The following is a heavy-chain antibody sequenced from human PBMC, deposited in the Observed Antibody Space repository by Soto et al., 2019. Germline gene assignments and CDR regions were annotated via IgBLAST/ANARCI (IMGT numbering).Heavy chain of an antibody. CDR3: ARAIPYYYYGMDV. CDR2: ISSSGSTI. J-gene: IGHJ6*02. V-gene: IGHV3-48*03. CDR1: GFTFSSYE. Sequence: PGGSLRLSCAASGFTFSSYEMNWVRQAPGKGLEWVSYISSSGSTIYYADSVKGRFTISRDNAKNSLYLQMNSLRAEDTAVYYCARAIPYYYYGMDVWGQGTTVTVSS. D-gene: IGHD2-21*01.